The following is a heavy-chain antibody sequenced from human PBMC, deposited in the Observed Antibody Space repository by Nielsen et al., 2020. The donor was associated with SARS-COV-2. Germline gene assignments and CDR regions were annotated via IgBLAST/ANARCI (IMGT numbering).Heavy chain of an antibody. CDR3: ARHYYGSGIYYNIRWFDP. Sequence: SETLSLTCTVSGCSVSGYYWSWIRQVPEKGLEWIGYIYYTGITNYNPSLKGRVSISVDTSNNQVSLRLSSVTAADTAVYFCARHYYGSGIYYNIRWFDPWGQGTLVAVSS. V-gene: IGHV4-59*08. CDR2: IYYTGIT. D-gene: IGHD3-10*01. J-gene: IGHJ5*02. CDR1: GCSVSGYY.